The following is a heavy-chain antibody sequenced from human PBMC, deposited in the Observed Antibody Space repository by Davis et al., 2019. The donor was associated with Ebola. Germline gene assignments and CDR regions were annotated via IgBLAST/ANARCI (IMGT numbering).Heavy chain of an antibody. CDR2: IYYSGST. D-gene: IGHD3-3*01. J-gene: IGHJ4*02. Sequence: ESLKISCAASGFTFSSYWMSWVRQAPGKGLEWIDYIYYSGSTNYNPSLKSRVTISVDTSKNQFSLKLSSVTAADTAVYYCARVTIFGVVDYWGQGTLVTVSS. V-gene: IGHV4-59*01. CDR3: ARVTIFGVVDY. CDR1: GFTFSSYW.